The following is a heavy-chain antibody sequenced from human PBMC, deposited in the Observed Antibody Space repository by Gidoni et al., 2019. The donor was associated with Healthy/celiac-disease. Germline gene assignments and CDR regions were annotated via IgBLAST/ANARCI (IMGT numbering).Heavy chain of an antibody. D-gene: IGHD4-17*01. J-gene: IGHJ4*02. CDR2: IIPIFGTA. Sequence: QVQLVQSGAEVKKPGSSVTVSCTASGGTFSSYAISWVRQAPGQGLEWMGGIIPIFGTANYAQKFQGRVTITADESTSTAYMELSSLRSEDTAVYYCAREGNYGGNSGFGYWGQGTLVTVSS. V-gene: IGHV1-69*01. CDR1: GGTFSSYA. CDR3: AREGNYGGNSGFGY.